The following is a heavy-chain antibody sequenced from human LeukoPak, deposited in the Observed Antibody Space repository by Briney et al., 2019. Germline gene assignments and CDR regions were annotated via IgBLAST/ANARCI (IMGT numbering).Heavy chain of an antibody. Sequence: GGSLRLSCAASGFTLSSYWMSGVRQAPGKGLGWGANIKQEGSEKYYVDSVKGRFTFSRDNAKNSLYLQINSLRAEDTAVYYGARTYYYGDGGLPDYFDYWGQGTLVTVSS. CDR2: IKQEGSEK. J-gene: IGHJ4*02. V-gene: IGHV3-7*01. CDR1: GFTLSSYW. D-gene: IGHD4-17*01. CDR3: ARTYYYGDGGLPDYFDY.